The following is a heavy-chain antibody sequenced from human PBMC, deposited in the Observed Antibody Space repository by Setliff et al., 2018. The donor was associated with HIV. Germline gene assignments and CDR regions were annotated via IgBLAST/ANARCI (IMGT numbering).Heavy chain of an antibody. D-gene: IGHD2-2*01. Sequence: ASVKVSCKASRSTFNSHTINWVRQAPGQGLDWLGIIDPNGGATNNAQKLQGRLTVTTDTSTSTLYMELSNLRSDDTAVYYCARAGGGATDQAFDIWGQGTMVTVSS. J-gene: IGHJ3*02. CDR3: ARAGGGATDQAFDI. CDR2: IDPNGGAT. V-gene: IGHV1-46*02. CDR1: RSTFNSHT.